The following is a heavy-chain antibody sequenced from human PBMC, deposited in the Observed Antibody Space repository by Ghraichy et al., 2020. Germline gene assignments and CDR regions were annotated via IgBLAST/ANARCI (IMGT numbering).Heavy chain of an antibody. CDR2: ISSSSSYI. J-gene: IGHJ6*03. CDR1: GFTFSSYS. D-gene: IGHD6-13*01. Sequence: GESLNISCAASGFTFSSYSMNWVRQAPGKGLEWVSSISSSSSYIYYADSVKGRFTISRDNAKNSLYLQMNSLRAEDTAVYYCARGVSAGFYYYYYMDVWGKGTTVTVSS. V-gene: IGHV3-21*01. CDR3: ARGVSAGFYYYYYMDV.